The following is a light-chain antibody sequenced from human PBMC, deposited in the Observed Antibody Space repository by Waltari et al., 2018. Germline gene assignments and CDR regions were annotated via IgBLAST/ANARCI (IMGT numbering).Light chain of an antibody. Sequence: DIVMTQSPDSLAVSLGERATINCKSRQSVLSRSNSLNYLGGYQQKVGQPPKLLIYWASTRESGVPERFSGSGSGTDFTLTISSLQAEDVAVYYCQQYYTTPHTFGPGTQVDVK. CDR2: WAS. CDR1: QSVLSRSNSLNY. V-gene: IGKV4-1*01. J-gene: IGKJ3*01. CDR3: QQYYTTPHT.